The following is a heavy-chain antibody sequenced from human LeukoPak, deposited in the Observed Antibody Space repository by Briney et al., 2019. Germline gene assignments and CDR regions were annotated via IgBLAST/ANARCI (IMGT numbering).Heavy chain of an antibody. CDR1: GGTFSSYA. V-gene: IGHV1-69*06. Sequence: SVKVSCKASGGTFSSYAISWVRQAPGQGLEWMGGIIPIFGTANYAQKFQGRVTITADKSTSTAYMELSSLRSEDTAVYYCAVSWIGYSGYDYHYYYYMDVWGKGTTVTVSS. CDR3: AVSWIGYSGYDYHYYYYMDV. CDR2: IIPIFGTA. J-gene: IGHJ6*03. D-gene: IGHD5-12*01.